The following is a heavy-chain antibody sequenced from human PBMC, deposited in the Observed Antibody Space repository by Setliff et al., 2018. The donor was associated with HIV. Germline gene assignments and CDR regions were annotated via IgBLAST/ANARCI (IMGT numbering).Heavy chain of an antibody. D-gene: IGHD7-27*01. CDR3: ARQFSNSFDY. Sequence: ASVKVSCKASEYTFTIYYIHWVRQALGQGFEWMGIINPSGGSTSYAQKFQGRVTMTRDTSTSTAFLDLSGLTSDDTAVYYCARQFSNSFDYWGQGALVTVSS. J-gene: IGHJ4*02. V-gene: IGHV1-46*01. CDR2: INPSGGST. CDR1: EYTFTIYY.